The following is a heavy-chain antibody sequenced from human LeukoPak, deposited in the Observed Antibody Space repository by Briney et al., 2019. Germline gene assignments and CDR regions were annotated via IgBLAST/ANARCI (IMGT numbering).Heavy chain of an antibody. CDR1: GFTFSRSW. J-gene: IGHJ4*02. CDR3: AKSLDY. V-gene: IGHV3-7*01. Sequence: TGGSLRLSCVASGFTFSRSWMDWVRQAPGKGLEWVANIKEDGSETYYVDSAKGRFTVSRDNAKNSLYLQMDSLRVEDTAIYYCAKSLDYWGPGTPVTVSS. CDR2: IKEDGSET.